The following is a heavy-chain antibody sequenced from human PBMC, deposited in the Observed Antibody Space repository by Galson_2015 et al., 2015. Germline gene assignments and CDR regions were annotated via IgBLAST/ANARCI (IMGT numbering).Heavy chain of an antibody. CDR3: AKDHKGTSKVFGTHSVTDYHYMAV. D-gene: IGHD3/OR15-3a*01. CDR2: ISTGGTT. V-gene: IGHV3-23*01. CDR1: GFTFSDYA. J-gene: IGHJ6*03. Sequence: SLRLSCAAFGFTFSDYAMNWVRQAPGKGLEWVSAISTGGTTYYADSAKGRFSISRDNSKSMLYLQMNSLRAEETAVYYCAKDHKGTSKVFGTHSVTDYHYMAVWGKGTAVIVSS.